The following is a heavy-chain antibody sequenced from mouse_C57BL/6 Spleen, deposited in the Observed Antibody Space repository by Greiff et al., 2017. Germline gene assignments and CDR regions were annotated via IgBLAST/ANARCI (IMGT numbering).Heavy chain of an antibody. CDR2: IYPGDGDT. D-gene: IGHD1-1*01. CDR3: ARTTVPLYAMDY. V-gene: IGHV1-80*01. Sequence: QVQLQQSGAELVKPGASVKISCKASGYAFSSYWMNWVKQRPGKGLEWIGQIYPGDGDTNYNGKFKGKATLTADKSSSTAYMQLSSLTSEDSAVYFCARTTVPLYAMDYWGQGTSVTVSS. J-gene: IGHJ4*01. CDR1: GYAFSSYW.